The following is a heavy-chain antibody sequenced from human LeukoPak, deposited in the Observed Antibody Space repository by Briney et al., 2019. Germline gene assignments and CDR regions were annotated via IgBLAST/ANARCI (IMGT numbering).Heavy chain of an antibody. CDR3: ARERWSNWFDP. CDR1: GGSISSYY. CDR2: IYTSGST. V-gene: IGHV4-4*07. J-gene: IGHJ5*02. Sequence: SETPPPTCTVSGGSISSYYWSWIRPPAGKGLEWIGRIYTSGSTNYNPSLKSRVTMSVDTSKNQFSLKLNSMTAADTAVYYCARERWSNWFDPSGEGTLVTVSS. D-gene: IGHD2-15*01.